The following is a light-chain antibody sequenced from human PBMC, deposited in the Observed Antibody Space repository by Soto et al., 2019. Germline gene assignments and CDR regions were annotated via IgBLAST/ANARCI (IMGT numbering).Light chain of an antibody. V-gene: IGLV2-14*01. CDR3: SSYTSSSTLGV. J-gene: IGLJ2*01. Sequence: QSALTQPASVSGSPGQSITISCTGTSSDVGGYNSVSWYQQHPGKAPKLMIYDVSNRPSGVSNRFSGSKSGNTASLTISGLQADDEADYYCSSYTSSSTLGVFGGGTKLTVL. CDR2: DVS. CDR1: SSDVGGYNS.